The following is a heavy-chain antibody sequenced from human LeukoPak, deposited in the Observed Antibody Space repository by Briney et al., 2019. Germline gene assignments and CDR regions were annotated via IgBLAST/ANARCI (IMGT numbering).Heavy chain of an antibody. D-gene: IGHD3-10*01. CDR3: ARDRHLGSGSYQDY. CDR1: GFTFGSYA. CDR2: IFGSGGSA. Sequence: GGSLRLSCEASGFTFGSYAMYWVRQAPGPRLEWVAGIFGSGGSAHYADSAKGRFTISRDNSKNTVYLQINSLRAEDTAVYYCARDRHLGSGSYQDYWGQGTLVTVSS. V-gene: IGHV3-23*01. J-gene: IGHJ4*02.